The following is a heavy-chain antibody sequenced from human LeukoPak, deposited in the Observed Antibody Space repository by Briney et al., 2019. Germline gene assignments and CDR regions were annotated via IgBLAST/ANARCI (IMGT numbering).Heavy chain of an antibody. CDR3: AREWPSYYHAFDI. CDR2: ISGSSSYI. Sequence: GGSLRLSCAASGFTFSSYAMNWVRQAPGKGLEWVSSISGSSSYIYYADSVRGRFTISRDNAKNSLYLQMNSLRAEDTAVYYCAREWPSYYHAFDIWGQGTMVTVSS. CDR1: GFTFSSYA. J-gene: IGHJ3*02. D-gene: IGHD2-2*01. V-gene: IGHV3-21*06.